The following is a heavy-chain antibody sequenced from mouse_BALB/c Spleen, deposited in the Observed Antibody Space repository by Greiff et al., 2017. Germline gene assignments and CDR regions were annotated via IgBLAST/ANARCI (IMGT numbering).Heavy chain of an antibody. V-gene: IGHV5-12-1*01. J-gene: IGHJ4*01. CDR1: GFAFSSYD. CDR2: ISSGGGST. CDR3: ARQRTGTGAMDY. D-gene: IGHD4-1*01. Sequence: EVNVVESGGGLVKPGGSLKLSCAASGFAFSSYDMSWVRQTPEKRLEWVAYISSGGGSTYYPDTVKGRFTISRDNAKNTLYLQMSSLKSEDTAMYYCARQRTGTGAMDYWGQGTSVTVSS.